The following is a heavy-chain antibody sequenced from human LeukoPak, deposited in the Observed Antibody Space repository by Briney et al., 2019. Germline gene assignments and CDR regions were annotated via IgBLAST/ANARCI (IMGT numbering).Heavy chain of an antibody. D-gene: IGHD4-11*01. V-gene: IGHV4-4*07. Sequence: SETLSLTCTVSGGSISSYYWSWIRQPAGKGLEWIGRIYTSGSTNYNPSLKSRVTMSVDTSKNQFSLKLSSVTAADTAVYYCARISPSNSIYCFDYWGQGTLVTVSS. CDR3: ARISPSNSIYCFDY. CDR2: IYTSGST. J-gene: IGHJ4*02. CDR1: GGSISSYY.